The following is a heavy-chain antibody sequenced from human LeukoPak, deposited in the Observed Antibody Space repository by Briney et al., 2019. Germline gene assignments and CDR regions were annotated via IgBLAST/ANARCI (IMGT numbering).Heavy chain of an antibody. V-gene: IGHV4-34*01. CDR2: INHSGST. J-gene: IGHJ4*02. D-gene: IGHD6-19*01. CDR1: GGSFSGYY. CDR3: ASFKGEQSGSGLDY. Sequence: KPSETLSLTCAVYGGSFSGYYWSWIRQPPGKGLEWIGEINHSGSTNYNPSLKSRVTISVDTSKNQFSLKLSSVTAADTAVYYCASFKGEQSGSGLDYWGQGTLVTVSS.